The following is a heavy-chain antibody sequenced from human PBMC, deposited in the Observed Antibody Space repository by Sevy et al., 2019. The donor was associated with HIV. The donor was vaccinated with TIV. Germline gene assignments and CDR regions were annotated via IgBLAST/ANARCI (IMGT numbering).Heavy chain of an antibody. CDR3: AREGCTKPHDY. V-gene: IGHV3-23*01. CDR2: LSFGCGEI. CDR1: GFTFSKYS. Sequence: GGSLRLSCVASGFTFSKYSMSWVRQPPGKGLEWVSTLSFGCGEINYADSVKGRFTISRDNSKSSVYLQMNNLRPEDTAVYYCAREGCTKPHDYWGQGTLVAVSS. D-gene: IGHD2-8*01. J-gene: IGHJ4*02.